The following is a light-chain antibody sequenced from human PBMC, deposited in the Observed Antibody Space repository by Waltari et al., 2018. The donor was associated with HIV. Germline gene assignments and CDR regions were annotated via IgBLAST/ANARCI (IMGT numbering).Light chain of an antibody. Sequence: QTVVTQEPSLSVSPGGTVTLTCGLTFGSVSSGNYPSWYQQTPGQPPRALNYRSKTRSSGVRDGFSCSILVDKAALTSTGAQADDESDYYCSLYLDSGVSVCGGGTRLSV. CDR3: SLYLDSGVSV. CDR2: RSK. J-gene: IGLJ3*02. V-gene: IGLV8-61*01. CDR1: FGSVSSGNY.